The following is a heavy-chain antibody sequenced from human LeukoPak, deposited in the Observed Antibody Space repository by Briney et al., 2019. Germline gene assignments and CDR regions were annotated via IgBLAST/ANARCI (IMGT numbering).Heavy chain of an antibody. J-gene: IGHJ4*02. Sequence: GGSLRLSCAASGFTFSSYWMSWVRQAPGKGLEWVANIKQDGSEKYYVDSVKGRFTISRDNAKDSLYLQMNSLRAEDTAVYYCARVYDFWSGYPHYFDYWGQGTLVTVSS. CDR3: ARVYDFWSGYPHYFDY. CDR2: IKQDGSEK. D-gene: IGHD3-3*01. CDR1: GFTFSSYW. V-gene: IGHV3-7*01.